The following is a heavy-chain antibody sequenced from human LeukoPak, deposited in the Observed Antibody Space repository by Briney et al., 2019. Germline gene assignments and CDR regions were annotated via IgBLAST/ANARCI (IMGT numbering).Heavy chain of an antibody. V-gene: IGHV4-34*01. CDR3: AREPYYYGSGSYYISPLVYFDY. CDR1: GGSFSGYY. Sequence: SETLSLTCAVYGGSFSGYYWSWIRQPPGKGLEWIGEINHSGSTNYNPSLKSRVTISVDTSKNQFSLKLSSVTAADTAVYYCAREPYYYGSGSYYISPLVYFDYWGQGTLVTVSS. D-gene: IGHD3-10*01. J-gene: IGHJ4*02. CDR2: INHSGST.